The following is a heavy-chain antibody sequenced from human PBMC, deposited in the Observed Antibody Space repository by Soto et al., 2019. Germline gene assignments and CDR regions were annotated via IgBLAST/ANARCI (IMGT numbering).Heavy chain of an antibody. D-gene: IGHD1-26*01. Sequence: ASVKVSCKASGYTFTSYGISWVRQAPGQGLEWMGWISAYNGNTNYAQKLQGRVTMTTDTSTSTAYMELRSLRFDDTAVYYCARCVVPSSGRLAYYYYMDVWGKGTTVTVSS. CDR3: ARCVVPSSGRLAYYYYMDV. CDR1: GYTFTSYG. J-gene: IGHJ6*03. CDR2: ISAYNGNT. V-gene: IGHV1-18*01.